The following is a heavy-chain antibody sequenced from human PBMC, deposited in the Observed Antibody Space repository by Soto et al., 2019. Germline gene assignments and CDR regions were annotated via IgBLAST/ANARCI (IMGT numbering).Heavy chain of an antibody. Sequence: ALVKVSCKASGYTFTSYGISWVRQAPGQGLEWMGWISAYNGNTNYAQKLQGRVTMTTDTSTSTAYMELRSLRSDDTAAYYCAREEGYYDILTGYLGPRFDYWGQGTLVTVSS. J-gene: IGHJ4*02. CDR3: AREEGYYDILTGYLGPRFDY. CDR2: ISAYNGNT. D-gene: IGHD3-9*01. CDR1: GYTFTSYG. V-gene: IGHV1-18*01.